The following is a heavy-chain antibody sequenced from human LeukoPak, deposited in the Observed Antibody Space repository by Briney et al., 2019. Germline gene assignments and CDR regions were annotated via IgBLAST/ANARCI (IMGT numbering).Heavy chain of an antibody. CDR3: AREEGGGHGAFDI. CDR1: GCTFTIYA. Sequence: GSSVKVSCKSSGCTFTIYAISWVRQAPGQGLEWMGRIIPILGIANYAQKFQGRVTITADKSTSTASMELSSLTSEDTAVYYCAREEGGGHGAFDIWGQGTMVTVSS. V-gene: IGHV1-69*04. D-gene: IGHD2-15*01. CDR2: IIPILGIA. J-gene: IGHJ3*02.